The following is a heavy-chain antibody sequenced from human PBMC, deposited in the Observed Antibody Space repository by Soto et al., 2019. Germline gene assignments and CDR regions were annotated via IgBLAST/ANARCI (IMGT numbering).Heavy chain of an antibody. Sequence: QVQLVQSGAEVKKPGSSVKVSCKASGGTFSSYAISWVRQAPGQGLEWMGGIIPIFGTANYAQKFQGXVTITADEXXXXXXXXXXXXXXXXTAVYYCARGEDDFWSGLNYWGQGTLVTVSS. D-gene: IGHD3-3*01. CDR3: ARGEDDFWSGLNY. J-gene: IGHJ4*02. CDR2: IIPIFGTA. CDR1: GGTFSSYA. V-gene: IGHV1-69*01.